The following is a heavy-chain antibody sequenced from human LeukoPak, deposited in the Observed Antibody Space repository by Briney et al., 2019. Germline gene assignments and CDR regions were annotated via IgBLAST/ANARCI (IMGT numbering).Heavy chain of an antibody. CDR3: ARDHLGDSITIFGVVPRPFDI. Sequence: ASVKVSCKASGYTFTSYGISWVRQAPGQGLEWMGWISAYNGNTNYAQKLQGRVTMTTDTSTSTAYMELRSLRSDDTAVYYCARDHLGDSITIFGVVPRPFDIWGQGTMVTVSS. J-gene: IGHJ3*02. V-gene: IGHV1-18*01. CDR1: GYTFTSYG. CDR2: ISAYNGNT. D-gene: IGHD3-3*01.